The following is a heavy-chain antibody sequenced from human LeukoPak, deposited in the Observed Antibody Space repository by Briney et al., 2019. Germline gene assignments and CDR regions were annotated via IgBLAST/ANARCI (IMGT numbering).Heavy chain of an antibody. CDR1: GYSFTSYW. CDR2: IYPGDSDT. CDR3: ARRGWYGAFDY. Sequence: GESLKISCKGSGYSFTSYWIGWVRQMPGKGLEWMGIIYPGDSDTRYSPSIQGQVTISADKSISTAYLQWGSLKASDTAIFYCARRGWYGAFDYWGQGTLVTVSS. J-gene: IGHJ4*02. D-gene: IGHD6-19*01. V-gene: IGHV5-51*01.